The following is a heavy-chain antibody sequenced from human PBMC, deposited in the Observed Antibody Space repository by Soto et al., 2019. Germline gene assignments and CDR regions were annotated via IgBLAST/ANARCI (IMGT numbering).Heavy chain of an antibody. Sequence: QLQLQESGPGLVKPSETLSLICTVSGGSISNSSYYWGWIRQPPGKGLEWIGSIYYSGSTYYNPSLKCRVTISVDTSKNPFSLKLSSVTAADTAVYYCARFRGGRYQPPPNWLDPWGQGTLVTVSS. V-gene: IGHV4-39*01. CDR2: IYYSGST. D-gene: IGHD2-2*01. CDR3: ARFRGGRYQPPPNWLDP. CDR1: GGSISNSSYY. J-gene: IGHJ5*02.